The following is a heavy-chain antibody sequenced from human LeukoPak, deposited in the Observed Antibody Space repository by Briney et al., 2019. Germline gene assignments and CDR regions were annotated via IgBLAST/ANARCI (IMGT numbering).Heavy chain of an antibody. Sequence: SETLSLTCTVSGGPISSYYWSWIRQPAGKGLEWIGRIYSSGSTNYNPSLKSRVTISVDTSKDQFSLKLGSVTAADTAVYYCARHMITFGGVIVSWFDPWGQGTLVTVSS. CDR3: ARHMITFGGVIVSWFDP. D-gene: IGHD3-16*02. J-gene: IGHJ5*02. CDR1: GGPISSYY. V-gene: IGHV4-4*07. CDR2: IYSSGST.